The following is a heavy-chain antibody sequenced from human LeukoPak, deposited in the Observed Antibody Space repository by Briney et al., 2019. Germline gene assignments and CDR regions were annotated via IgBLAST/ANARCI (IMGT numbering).Heavy chain of an antibody. J-gene: IGHJ4*02. Sequence: GGSLRLSCAASGFTFSIYAMHWVRQAPGKGLEWVAFISSDGRIQYYAYSVKGRFTISRDNSKNMLFLQMNGLRDEDTAVYYCDPHDSASQFWGQGTLVTVSS. CDR2: ISSDGRIQ. CDR1: GFTFSIYA. V-gene: IGHV3-30*04. CDR3: DPHDSASQF. D-gene: IGHD6-6*01.